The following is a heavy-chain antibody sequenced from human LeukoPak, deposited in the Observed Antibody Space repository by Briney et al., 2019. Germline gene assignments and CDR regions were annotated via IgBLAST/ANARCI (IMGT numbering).Heavy chain of an antibody. CDR3: ARDSSSGWPDFGDYMELDY. J-gene: IGHJ4*02. D-gene: IGHD4-17*01. CDR2: INPNSDTT. V-gene: IGHV1-2*02. CDR1: GYTFAGYY. Sequence: GASVKVSCMASGYTFAGYYIHWVRQAPGQGLEWMGWINPNSDTTYYAQKFQGRVSMTRDTSINTAYMEVSRPRSDDTAVYYCARDSSSGWPDFGDYMELDYWGQGTLVTVSS.